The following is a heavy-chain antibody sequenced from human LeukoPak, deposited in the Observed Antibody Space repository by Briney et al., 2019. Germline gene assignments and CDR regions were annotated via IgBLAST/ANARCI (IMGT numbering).Heavy chain of an antibody. CDR3: ATVWSLFSSGWYDGVDY. J-gene: IGHJ4*02. Sequence: ASVKVSCKVSGYTLTELFMHWARQAPGKGLEWMGGFDPEDGETIYAQKFQGRVTMTEDTSTDTAYMELSSLRSEDTAVYYCATVWSLFSSGWYDGVDYWGQGTLVTVSS. D-gene: IGHD6-19*01. CDR2: FDPEDGET. V-gene: IGHV1-24*01. CDR1: GYTLTELF.